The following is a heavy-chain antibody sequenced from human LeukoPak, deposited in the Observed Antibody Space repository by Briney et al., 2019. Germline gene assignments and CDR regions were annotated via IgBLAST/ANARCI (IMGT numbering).Heavy chain of an antibody. J-gene: IGHJ6*02. V-gene: IGHV4-59*08. D-gene: IGHD2-15*01. CDR3: ALLDYYYGMDV. Sequence: SETLSLTCTVSGGSISSYYWSWIRQPPGKGLEWIGYIYYSGSTNYNPSLKSRVTISVDTSKNQFSLKLSSVTAADTAVYYCALLDYYYGMDVWGQGTTVTVSS. CDR1: GGSISSYY. CDR2: IYYSGST.